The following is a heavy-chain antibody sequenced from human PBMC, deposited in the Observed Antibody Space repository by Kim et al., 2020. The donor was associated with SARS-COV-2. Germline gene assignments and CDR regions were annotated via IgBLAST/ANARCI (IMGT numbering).Heavy chain of an antibody. V-gene: IGHV4-39*01. Sequence: SETLSLTCTVSGGSISSSSYYWGWIRQPPGKGLEWIGSIYYSGSTYYNPSLKSRVTISVDTSKNQFSLKLSSVTAADTAVYYCASSPLWIQLWTKEWGQG. J-gene: IGHJ1*01. CDR3: ASSPLWIQLWTKE. CDR2: IYYSGST. CDR1: GGSISSSSYY. D-gene: IGHD5-18*01.